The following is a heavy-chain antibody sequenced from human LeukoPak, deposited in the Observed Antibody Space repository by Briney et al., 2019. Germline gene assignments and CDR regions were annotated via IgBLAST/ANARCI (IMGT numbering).Heavy chain of an antibody. CDR2: IYYSGST. CDR3: ARIIDSSSWYRSYYYYYMDV. J-gene: IGHJ6*03. Sequence: SETLSLTCTVSGGSISSYYWSWIRQPPGKGLEWIGYIYYSGSTNYNPSLKSRVTISVDTSKNQFSLKLSSVTAADTAVYYCARIIDSSSWYRSYYYYYMDVWGKGTTVTASS. D-gene: IGHD6-13*01. CDR1: GGSISSYY. V-gene: IGHV4-59*01.